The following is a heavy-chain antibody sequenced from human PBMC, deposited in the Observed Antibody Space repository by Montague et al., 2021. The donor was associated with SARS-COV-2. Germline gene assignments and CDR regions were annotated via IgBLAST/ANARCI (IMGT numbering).Heavy chain of an antibody. CDR2: IWYDGGNK. J-gene: IGHJ2*01. CDR1: GFTFSSYG. CDR3: ARESDYDFWSGYSPYWYFDL. D-gene: IGHD3-3*01. Sequence: SLRLSCAASGFTFSSYGMHRVRQAPGKGLEWVAVIWYDGGNKYYADSVKGRFTISRDNSKNTLYLQMNSLRAEDTAVYYCARESDYDFWSGYSPYWYFDLWGRGTLVTVSS. V-gene: IGHV3-33*01.